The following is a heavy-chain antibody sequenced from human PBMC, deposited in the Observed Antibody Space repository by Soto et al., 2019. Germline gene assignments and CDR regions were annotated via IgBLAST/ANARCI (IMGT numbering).Heavy chain of an antibody. D-gene: IGHD1-26*01. CDR3: ASRRSRGRALLFDP. CDR2: IYYSGST. J-gene: IGHJ5*02. Sequence: QVQLQESGPGLVKPSQTLSLTCTVSGGSISSGDYYWSWIRQPPGKGLEWIGYIYYSGSTYYNPSLKNRVTISVDTSKHQFSLKLSSVTAADTAVYYCASRRSRGRALLFDPWGQGTLVTVSS. V-gene: IGHV4-30-4*01. CDR1: GGSISSGDYY.